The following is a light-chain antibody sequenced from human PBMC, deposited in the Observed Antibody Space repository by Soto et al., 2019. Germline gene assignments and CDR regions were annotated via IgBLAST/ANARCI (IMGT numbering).Light chain of an antibody. J-gene: IGKJ1*01. CDR3: QQSYSTVWT. V-gene: IGKV1-39*01. Sequence: GDRFTITCRASQGIRNDLGWYQQKPGKAPNLLIYATSTLQSGVPSRFSGSGSGTDFTLTITSLHPEDFATYYCQQSYSTVWTFGQGTKVDIK. CDR1: QGIRND. CDR2: ATS.